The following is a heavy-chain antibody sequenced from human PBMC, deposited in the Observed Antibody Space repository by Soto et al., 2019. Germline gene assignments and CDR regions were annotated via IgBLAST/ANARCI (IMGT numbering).Heavy chain of an antibody. V-gene: IGHV1-18*01. Sequence: QVQLVQSGAEVKKPGASVKVSCKASGDTFASYGINWVRQAPGQGLEWMGWISINSGNTNSAQNFQGRVTMTTGTPTSTVCMELWSLRSDDTAVYYCAGGRGVGQGFDYWGQGTLVTVSS. CDR3: AGGRGVGQGFDY. D-gene: IGHD2-2*01. J-gene: IGHJ4*02. CDR1: GDTFASYG. CDR2: ISINSGNT.